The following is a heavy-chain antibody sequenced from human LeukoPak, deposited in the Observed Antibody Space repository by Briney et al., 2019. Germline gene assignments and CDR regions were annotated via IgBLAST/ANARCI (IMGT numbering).Heavy chain of an antibody. CDR3: ARDPKWLRSDRANYFDY. CDR2: ISSSSSYI. CDR1: GFTFSSYA. V-gene: IGHV3-21*01. Sequence: GGSLRLSCAASGFTFSSYAMSWVRQAPGKGLEWVSSISSSSSYIYYADSVKGRFTVSRDNAKNSLYLQMNSLRAEDTAVYYCARDPKWLRSDRANYFDYWGQGTLVTVSS. J-gene: IGHJ4*02. D-gene: IGHD5-12*01.